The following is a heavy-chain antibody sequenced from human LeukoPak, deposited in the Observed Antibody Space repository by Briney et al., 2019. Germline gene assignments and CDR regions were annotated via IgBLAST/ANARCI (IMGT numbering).Heavy chain of an antibody. D-gene: IGHD6-13*01. Sequence: GGSLRLSCAASGFTFSDYYMSWIRQAPGKGLEWVSYISSSGSTIYYADSVKGRFTISRDNAKNTLYLQMNSLRAEDTAVYYCAREAPRIAADHFDWGQGALVTVSS. V-gene: IGHV3-11*04. CDR1: GFTFSDYY. J-gene: IGHJ4*02. CDR3: AREAPRIAADHFD. CDR2: ISSSGSTI.